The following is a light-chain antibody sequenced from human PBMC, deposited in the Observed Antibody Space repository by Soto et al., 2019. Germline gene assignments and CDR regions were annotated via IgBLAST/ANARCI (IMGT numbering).Light chain of an antibody. J-gene: IGLJ7*01. Sequence: QSVLTQPASVSGSPGQSITISCTGTSSDVGGYNYVSWYQQHPGNAPKLIIYEVSDRPSGVSNRFSGSKSGNTASLTISGLQAEDEADYYCSSFTSSSTPVFGGGTQLTVL. CDR1: SSDVGGYNY. CDR3: SSFTSSSTPV. V-gene: IGLV2-14*01. CDR2: EVS.